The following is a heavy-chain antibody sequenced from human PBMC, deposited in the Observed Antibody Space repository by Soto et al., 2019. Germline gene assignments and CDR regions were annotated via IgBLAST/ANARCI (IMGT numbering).Heavy chain of an antibody. CDR1: GVSISSSNYY. J-gene: IGHJ4*02. V-gene: IGHV4-39*01. D-gene: IGHD3-10*01. CDR3: ARRGELSVPPFDS. Sequence: PSETLSLTCTVSGVSISSSNYYWGWIRQPPGKGLEWIGTIYYSGSTYYNPSLKSRVTISVDRSKNQFSLKLNSVTAADTALYQCARRGELSVPPFDSWGQGTRVTDSS. CDR2: IYYSGST.